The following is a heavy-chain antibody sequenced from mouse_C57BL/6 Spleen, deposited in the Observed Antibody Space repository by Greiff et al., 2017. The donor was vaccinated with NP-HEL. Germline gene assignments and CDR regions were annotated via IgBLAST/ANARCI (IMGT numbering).Heavy chain of an antibody. CDR3: ASGERLLYAY. CDR2: MYPGSGNT. J-gene: IGHJ2*01. V-gene: IGHV1-66*01. CDR1: GYSFTSYY. D-gene: IGHD1-3*01. Sequence: QVQLQQSGPELVKPGASVKISCKASGYSFTSYYIHWVKQRPGQGLEWIGWMYPGSGNTKYNEKFKGKATLTADTSSSTAYMQLSSLTSEDSAVYYCASGERLLYAYWGQGTTLTVSS.